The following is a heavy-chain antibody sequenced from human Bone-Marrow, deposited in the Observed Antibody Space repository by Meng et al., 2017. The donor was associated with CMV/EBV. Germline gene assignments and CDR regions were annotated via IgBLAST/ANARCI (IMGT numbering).Heavy chain of an antibody. J-gene: IGHJ4*02. CDR2: IFYTGKT. V-gene: IGHV4-61*01. Sequence: SETLSLTCTVSAVSVISGSYYWSWIRQPPGKGLEWIGYIFYTGKTNYNPSLKSRATISVDTSKNQFSLKLSSVTAADTAVYYCARDLEVGDTAMVFAYWGQG. CDR1: AVSVISGSYY. D-gene: IGHD5-18*01. CDR3: ARDLEVGDTAMVFAY.